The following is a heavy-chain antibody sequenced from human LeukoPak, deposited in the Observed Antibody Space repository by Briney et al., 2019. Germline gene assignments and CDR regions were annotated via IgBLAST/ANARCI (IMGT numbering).Heavy chain of an antibody. Sequence: GGSLRLSCAASGFTFDDYAMHWVRQAPGKGLERVSGISWNSGSIGYADSVKGRFTISRDNAKNSLYLQMNSLRAEDTALYYCARKPVRGPDAFGIWGQGTMVTVSS. CDR2: ISWNSGSI. D-gene: IGHD3-10*01. V-gene: IGHV3-9*01. CDR1: GFTFDDYA. J-gene: IGHJ3*02. CDR3: ARKPVRGPDAFGI.